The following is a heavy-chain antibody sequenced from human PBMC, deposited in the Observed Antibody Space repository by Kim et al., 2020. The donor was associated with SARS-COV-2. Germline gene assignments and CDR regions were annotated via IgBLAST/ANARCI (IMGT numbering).Heavy chain of an antibody. D-gene: IGHD3-3*02. CDR1: GGSISSGGYY. V-gene: IGHV4-31*03. CDR2: IYYSGRT. Sequence: SETLSLTCTVSGGSISSGGYYWTWIRQHTGKGLEWIGYIYYSGRTYYNPSLKSRITISVDTSKNQFSLKLSSVTAADTALYYCARGIRIFAVGIDYWGQGTLVTVSS. J-gene: IGHJ4*02. CDR3: ARGIRIFAVGIDY.